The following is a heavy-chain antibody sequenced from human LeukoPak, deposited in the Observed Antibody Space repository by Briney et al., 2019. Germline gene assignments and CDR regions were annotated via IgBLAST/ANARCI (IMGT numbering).Heavy chain of an antibody. D-gene: IGHD3-22*01. CDR3: ATAAETYYYDSSFTQFDY. V-gene: IGHV1-24*01. CDR1: GYTLTELS. J-gene: IGHJ4*02. Sequence: ASVMVSCTVSGYTLTELSMHWVRQAPGKGLEWMGGFDPEDGETIYAQKFQGRVTMTEDTSTDTAYMELSSLRSEDTAVYYCATAAETYYYDSSFTQFDYWGQGTLVTVSS. CDR2: FDPEDGET.